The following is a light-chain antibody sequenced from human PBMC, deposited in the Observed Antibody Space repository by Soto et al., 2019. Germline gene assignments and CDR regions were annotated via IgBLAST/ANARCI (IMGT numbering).Light chain of an antibody. Sequence: QSVLTQPPSVSGAPGQRVTISCTGSSSNIGAGYDVHWYQQLPGTAPKVFIYGDSNRPSGVPDRFSGSKSGTSASLAITGLQAEDEAEYYCQSYDSGLSGYVFGTGTKLTVL. CDR1: SSNIGAGYD. CDR3: QSYDSGLSGYV. V-gene: IGLV1-40*01. J-gene: IGLJ1*01. CDR2: GDS.